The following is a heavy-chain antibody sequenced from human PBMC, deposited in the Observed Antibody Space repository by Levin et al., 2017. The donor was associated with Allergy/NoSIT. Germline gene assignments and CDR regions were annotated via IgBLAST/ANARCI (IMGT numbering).Heavy chain of an antibody. CDR1: GYSFTSYW. Sequence: GESLKISCKGSGYSFTSYWIGWVRQMPGKGLEWMGIIYPGDSDTRYSPSFQGQVTISADKSISTAYLQWSSLKASDTAMYYCARLRGYCTNGVCSHGWFDPWGQGTLVTVSS. D-gene: IGHD2-8*01. CDR3: ARLRGYCTNGVCSHGWFDP. J-gene: IGHJ5*02. CDR2: IYPGDSDT. V-gene: IGHV5-51*01.